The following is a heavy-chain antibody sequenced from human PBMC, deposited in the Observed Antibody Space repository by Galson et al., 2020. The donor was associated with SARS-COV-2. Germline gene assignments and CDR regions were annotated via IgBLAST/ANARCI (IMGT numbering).Heavy chain of an antibody. D-gene: IGHD6-19*01. CDR2: IYYSGST. CDR3: ARRSRSGHGLGAFDI. J-gene: IGHJ3*02. Sequence: SETLSLTCTVSGGSISSSSYYWGWIRQPPGKGLEWIGSIYYSGSTYYNPSLKSRVTISVDTSKNQFSLKLSSVTAADTAVYYCARRSRSGHGLGAFDIWGQGTMVTVSS. V-gene: IGHV4-39*01. CDR1: GGSISSSSYY.